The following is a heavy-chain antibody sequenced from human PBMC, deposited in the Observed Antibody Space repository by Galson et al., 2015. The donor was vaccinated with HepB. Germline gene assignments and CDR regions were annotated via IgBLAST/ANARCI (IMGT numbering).Heavy chain of an antibody. Sequence: SLRLSCAASGFTFSTYAMSWVRQAPGKGLEWVSSLGIGGGRTYYADSVKGRFTISRDNSKNTLYLQMISLRAEDTAVYYCAKCLGTSCYYFDYWGQGTLVIVSS. CDR1: GFTFSTYA. V-gene: IGHV3-23*01. CDR3: AKCLGTSCYYFDY. D-gene: IGHD2-2*01. J-gene: IGHJ4*02. CDR2: LGIGGGRT.